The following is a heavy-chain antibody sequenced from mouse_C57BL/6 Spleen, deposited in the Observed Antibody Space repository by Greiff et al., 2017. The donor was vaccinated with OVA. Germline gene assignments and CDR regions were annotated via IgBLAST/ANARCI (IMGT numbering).Heavy chain of an antibody. CDR2: ISNGGGST. CDR1: GFTFSDYY. J-gene: IGHJ3*01. CDR3: ARHTTVEGFAY. Sequence: EVNVVESGGGLVQPGGSLKLSCAASGFTFSDYYMYWVRQTPEKRLEWVAYISNGGGSTYYTDTVKGRFTISRDNAKNTLYLQMNRLKSEDTAMYYCARHTTVEGFAYWGQGTLVTVSA. D-gene: IGHD1-1*01. V-gene: IGHV5-12*01.